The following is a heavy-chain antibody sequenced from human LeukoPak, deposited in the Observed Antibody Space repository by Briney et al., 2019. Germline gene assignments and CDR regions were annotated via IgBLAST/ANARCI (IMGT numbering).Heavy chain of an antibody. CDR1: GFTFSDYY. Sequence: PGGSLRLSCAASGFTFSDYYMDWVRQTPGKGLEWVGRSRNKANSYATEYVPSVKGGFTISRDASKNSLYLQINSLRTEDTAVYYCARDDGGSYDCWGQGTLVIVSS. J-gene: IGHJ4*02. CDR3: ARDDGGSYDC. CDR2: SRNKANSYAT. V-gene: IGHV3-72*01. D-gene: IGHD3-16*01.